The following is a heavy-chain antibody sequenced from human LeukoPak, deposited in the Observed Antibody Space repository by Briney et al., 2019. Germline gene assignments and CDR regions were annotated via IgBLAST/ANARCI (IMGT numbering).Heavy chain of an antibody. J-gene: IGHJ3*02. CDR3: ARADSSGSNNPPYLNDAFDI. D-gene: IGHD3-22*01. V-gene: IGHV1-2*02. CDR2: INPNRGGT. Sequence: AAVTVSYMASGYTFTVYYMHWVGQAPGQGREWVGWINPNRGGTNYIQKFQGRVTMTRDTSISRAYMALSRLRSDDTAVYYCARADSSGSNNPPYLNDAFDIWGQGTMVTVSS. CDR1: GYTFTVYY.